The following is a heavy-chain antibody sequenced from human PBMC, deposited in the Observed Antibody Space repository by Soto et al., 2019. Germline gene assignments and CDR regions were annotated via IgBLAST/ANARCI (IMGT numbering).Heavy chain of an antibody. Sequence: SETLSLTCAVYGGSFSGYYWSWIRQPPGKGLEWIGEINHSGSTNYNPSLKSRVTISVDTSKNQFSLKLSSVTAADTAVYYRARGRIVVVPAAIKNWFDPWGQGTLVSVSS. CDR2: INHSGST. D-gene: IGHD2-2*01. CDR1: GGSFSGYY. CDR3: ARGRIVVVPAAIKNWFDP. J-gene: IGHJ5*02. V-gene: IGHV4-34*01.